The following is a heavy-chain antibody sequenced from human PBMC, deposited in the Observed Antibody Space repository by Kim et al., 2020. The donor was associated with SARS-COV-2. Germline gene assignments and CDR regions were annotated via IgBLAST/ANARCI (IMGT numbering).Heavy chain of an antibody. J-gene: IGHJ5*02. CDR1: GFTFSIYA. D-gene: IGHD2-15*01. V-gene: IGHV3-23*01. CDR3: AKEGCSGGSCYSAWLGYNWFDP. Sequence: GGSLRLSCAASGFTFSIYAMNWVRQAPGKGLEWVSAIRGSGGSKYYADSVKGRFTISRENTKNALYLQINSLSAEDTAVYYCAKEGCSGGSCYSAWLGYNWFDPWGQGTLVTVSS. CDR2: IRGSGGSK.